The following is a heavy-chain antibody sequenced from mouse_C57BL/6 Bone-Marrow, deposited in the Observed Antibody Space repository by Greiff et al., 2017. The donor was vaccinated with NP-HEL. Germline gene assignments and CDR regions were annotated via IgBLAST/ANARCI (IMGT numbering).Heavy chain of an antibody. CDR3: ARSHYGNY. CDR1: GYTFTSYW. D-gene: IGHD2-1*01. CDR2: IDPSDSYT. J-gene: IGHJ2*01. V-gene: IGHV1-59*01. Sequence: QVQLQQPGAELVRPGTSVKLSCKASGYTFTSYWMHWVKQRPGQGLEWIGVIDPSDSYTNYNQKFKGKATLTVDKSSSTAYMQLSSLTSEDSAVYYCARSHYGNYWGQGTTLTVSS.